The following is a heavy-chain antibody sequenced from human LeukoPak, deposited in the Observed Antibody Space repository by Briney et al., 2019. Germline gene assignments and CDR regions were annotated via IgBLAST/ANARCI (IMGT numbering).Heavy chain of an antibody. CDR3: ARARSYYDSSGSHFDY. V-gene: IGHV4-4*07. CDR1: GGSISSYY. Sequence: SETLSLTCTVSGGSISSYYWSWIRQPAGKGLEWIGRIYTSGSTNYSPSLKSRVTMSVDTSKNQFSLKLSSVTAADTAVYYCARARSYYDSSGSHFDYWGQGTLVTVSS. D-gene: IGHD3-22*01. CDR2: IYTSGST. J-gene: IGHJ4*02.